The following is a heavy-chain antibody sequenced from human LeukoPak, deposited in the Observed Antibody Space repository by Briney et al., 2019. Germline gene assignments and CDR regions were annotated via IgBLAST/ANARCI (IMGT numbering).Heavy chain of an antibody. J-gene: IGHJ4*02. CDR3: ARRNYVFYYSDH. CDR2: IYHTGTA. D-gene: IGHD3-10*02. CDR1: GNSIISSYY. Sequence: PSETLSLTCTVYGNSIISSYYWGCIRQPPGTGLEWIGNIYHTGTAYYNPSLKSRVTISVDTSTNQFSLKLSSVTAADTAVYYWARRNYVFYYSDHWGQGTLVIVSS. V-gene: IGHV4-38-2*02.